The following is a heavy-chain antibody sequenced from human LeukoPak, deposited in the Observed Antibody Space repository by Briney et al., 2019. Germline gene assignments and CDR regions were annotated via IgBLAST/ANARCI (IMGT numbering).Heavy chain of an antibody. V-gene: IGHV4-31*03. CDR2: IYYSGST. Sequence: ESGPTLVNPTQTLTLTCTFSGFSLTTSGMCVSWIRQHPGKGLEWIGYIYYSGSTYYNPSLKSRVTISVDTSKNQFSLKLSSVTAADTAVYYCAREYGSGSYYREYYFDYWGQGTLVTVSS. J-gene: IGHJ4*02. CDR1: GFSLTTSGMC. D-gene: IGHD3-10*01. CDR3: AREYGSGSYYREYYFDY.